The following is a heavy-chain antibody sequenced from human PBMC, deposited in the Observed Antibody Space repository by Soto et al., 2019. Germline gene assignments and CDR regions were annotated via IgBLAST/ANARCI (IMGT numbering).Heavy chain of an antibody. D-gene: IGHD3-10*01. CDR2: INHSGST. CDR3: ARLFGAVWFGHGGQAH. V-gene: IGHV4-34*01. CDR1: GGSFSGYY. J-gene: IGHJ4*02. Sequence: SETLSLTCAVYGGSFSGYYWSWIRQPPGKGLEWIGEINHSGSTNYNPSLKSRVTISVDTSKNQFSLRLTSMTAADTAVYFCARLFGAVWFGHGGQAHGGQGSLVIVSS.